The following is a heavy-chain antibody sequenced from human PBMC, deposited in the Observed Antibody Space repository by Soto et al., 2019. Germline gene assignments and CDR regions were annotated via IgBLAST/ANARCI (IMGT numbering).Heavy chain of an antibody. CDR3: ARYRLWSSGYYPKDAFDI. J-gene: IGHJ3*02. D-gene: IGHD3-22*01. Sequence: SVKVSCKASGGTFSSYAISWVRQAPGQGLEWMGGIIPIFGTANYAQKFQGRVTITADESTSTAYMELSSLRSEDTAVYYCARYRLWSSGYYPKDAFDIWGQGTMVTVSS. CDR1: GGTFSSYA. V-gene: IGHV1-69*13. CDR2: IIPIFGTA.